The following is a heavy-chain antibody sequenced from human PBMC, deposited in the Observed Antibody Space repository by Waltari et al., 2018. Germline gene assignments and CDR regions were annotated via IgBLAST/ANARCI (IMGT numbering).Heavy chain of an antibody. V-gene: IGHV3-11*04. CDR2: ISSSGSTI. J-gene: IGHJ6*03. CDR3: ASRRSSSRKGYYYYYMDV. Sequence: QVQLVESGGGLVKPGGSLRLSCAASGFTFSDYYMNWIRQAPGKGLEWVSDISSSGSTIYYADSVKGRFTISRDNAKNSLYLQMNSLRAEDTAVYYCASRRSSSRKGYYYYYMDVWGKGTTVTISS. CDR1: GFTFSDYY. D-gene: IGHD6-6*01.